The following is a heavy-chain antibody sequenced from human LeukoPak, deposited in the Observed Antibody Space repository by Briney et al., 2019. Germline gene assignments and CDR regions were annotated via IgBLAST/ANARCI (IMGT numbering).Heavy chain of an antibody. Sequence: PGGSLRLSCAASGFTFSSYGMHWVRQAPGKGLEWVAFIRYDGSNKYYADSVKGRFTIPRDNSKNTLYLQMNSLRAEDTAVYYFAKDWRFGELPFDYWGQGTLVTVSS. CDR1: GFTFSSYG. CDR3: AKDWRFGELPFDY. J-gene: IGHJ4*02. V-gene: IGHV3-30*02. CDR2: IRYDGSNK. D-gene: IGHD3-10*01.